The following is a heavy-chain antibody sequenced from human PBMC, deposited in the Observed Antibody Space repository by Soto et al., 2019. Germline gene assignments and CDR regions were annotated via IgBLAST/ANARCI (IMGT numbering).Heavy chain of an antibody. CDR2: IYYSGST. CDR3: ARLGGYYQAFDQ. Sequence: SLTYTVSGGSMKTHDWGWFRQPPGKGLEWVGYIYYSGSTTYSPSLKSRVTISVDTSKNQFSLKLDSVTAADTAVYYCARLGGYYQAFDQWGQGSLVTVSS. CDR1: GGSMKTHD. D-gene: IGHD3-22*01. J-gene: IGHJ4*02. V-gene: IGHV4-59*08.